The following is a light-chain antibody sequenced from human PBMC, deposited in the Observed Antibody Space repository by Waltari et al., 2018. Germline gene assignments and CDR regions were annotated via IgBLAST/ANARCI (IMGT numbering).Light chain of an antibody. J-gene: IGKJ1*01. CDR2: GAS. Sequence: EIVLTQSPGTLSLSPGERATLSCRASQSVSSSYLAWYQQKPGQAPRLLIYGASSRATGIPDMFSGSGSGTDFTLTISRLEPEDFAVYYCQQYGSSPPSGTFGQGTKVEIK. V-gene: IGKV3-20*01. CDR1: QSVSSSY. CDR3: QQYGSSPPSGT.